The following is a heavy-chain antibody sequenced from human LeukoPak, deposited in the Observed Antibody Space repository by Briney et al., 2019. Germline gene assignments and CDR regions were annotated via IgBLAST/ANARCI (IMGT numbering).Heavy chain of an antibody. CDR2: ISGSGGST. Sequence: PGGSLRLSCAAPGFTFSSYAMSWVRQAPGKGLEWVSAISGSGGSTYYADSVKGRFTISRDNSKNTLYLQMNSLRAEDTAVYYCAKDGGYDPTSSDYWGQGTLVTVSS. J-gene: IGHJ4*02. CDR1: GFTFSSYA. V-gene: IGHV3-23*01. CDR3: AKDGGYDPTSSDY. D-gene: IGHD3-3*01.